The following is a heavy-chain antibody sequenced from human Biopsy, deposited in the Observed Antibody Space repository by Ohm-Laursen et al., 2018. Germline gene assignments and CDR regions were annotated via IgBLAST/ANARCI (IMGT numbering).Heavy chain of an antibody. CDR1: GFTFSPYT. Sequence: SLRLSCSASGFTFSPYTMTWVRQAPGKGLEWVSSIRSSGNFMYYTDSVKGRFTISRDNAKNSLYLQMNSLRAEDTALYYCARIFLVGVTPGYGMDVWGQGTTVTVSS. V-gene: IGHV3-21*01. D-gene: IGHD1-26*01. CDR2: IRSSGNFM. CDR3: ARIFLVGVTPGYGMDV. J-gene: IGHJ6*02.